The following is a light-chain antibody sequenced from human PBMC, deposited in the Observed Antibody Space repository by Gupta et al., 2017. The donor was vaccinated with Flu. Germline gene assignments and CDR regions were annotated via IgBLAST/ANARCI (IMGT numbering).Light chain of an antibody. J-gene: IGLJ3*02. CDR1: AGAVTSGNL. CDR3: VLWYGSIGV. CDR2: STN. Sequence: QTVVTQEPSLTVSPGGTVTLTCASSAGAVTSGNLPSWFQQKPGQTPRSLIYSTNKKHSWTPARFSGSVLGGKAALTLSGVQPEDEADYYCVLWYGSIGVFGGGTKLNVL. V-gene: IGLV7-43*01.